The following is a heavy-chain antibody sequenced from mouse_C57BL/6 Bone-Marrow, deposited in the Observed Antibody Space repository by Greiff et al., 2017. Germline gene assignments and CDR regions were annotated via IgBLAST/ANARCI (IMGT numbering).Heavy chain of an antibody. CDR3: ARPRIAY. CDR1: GYTFTSYG. J-gene: IGHJ3*01. Sequence: QVQLKESGAGLARPGASVKLSCKASGYTFTSYGISWVKQRTGQGLEWIGEIYPRSGNTYYNEKFKGKATLTADKSSSTAYMELRSLTSEDSAVYFCARPRIAYWGQGTLVTVSA. V-gene: IGHV1-81*01. CDR2: IYPRSGNT.